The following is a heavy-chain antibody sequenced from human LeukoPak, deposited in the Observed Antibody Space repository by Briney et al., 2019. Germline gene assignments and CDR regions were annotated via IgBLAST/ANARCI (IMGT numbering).Heavy chain of an antibody. D-gene: IGHD3-22*01. CDR2: IIPIFGTA. J-gene: IGHJ4*02. Sequence: SVKVSCKASGGTFSSYAISWVRQAPGQGLEWMGRIIPIFGTANYAQKFQGRVTITTDESTSTAYMELSSLRSEDTAVYCCARDPSYYEDGDYWGQGTLVTVSS. CDR3: ARDPSYYEDGDY. CDR1: GGTFSSYA. V-gene: IGHV1-69*05.